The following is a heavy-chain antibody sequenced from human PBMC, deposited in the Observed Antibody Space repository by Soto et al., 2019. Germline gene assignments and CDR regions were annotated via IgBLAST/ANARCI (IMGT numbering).Heavy chain of an antibody. J-gene: IGHJ4*02. CDR3: ARDKGYSYGIDY. CDR1: GGSLSRYY. D-gene: IGHD5-18*01. CDR2: IYYSGST. Sequence: PSETLSLTCTVSGGSLSRYYWSWIRQPPGKGLEWIGYIYYSGSTNYNPSLKSRVTISVDTSKNQFSLKLSSVTAADTAVYYCARDKGYSYGIDYWGQGTLVTVSP. V-gene: IGHV4-59*01.